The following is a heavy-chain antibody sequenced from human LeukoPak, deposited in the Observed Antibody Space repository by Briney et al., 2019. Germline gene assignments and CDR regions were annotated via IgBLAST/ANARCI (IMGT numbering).Heavy chain of an antibody. Sequence: GGSLRLSCAASGFTFSSYGMSWVRQAPGKGLEWVSAISFNAYSTNYADSVKGRFTISRDNSKNTLYLQMNSLRAEDTAVYYCAKEDLFPQWLPIQHWGQGTLVTVSS. CDR2: ISFNAYST. V-gene: IGHV3-23*01. CDR3: AKEDLFPQWLPIQH. D-gene: IGHD6-19*01. CDR1: GFTFSSYG. J-gene: IGHJ1*01.